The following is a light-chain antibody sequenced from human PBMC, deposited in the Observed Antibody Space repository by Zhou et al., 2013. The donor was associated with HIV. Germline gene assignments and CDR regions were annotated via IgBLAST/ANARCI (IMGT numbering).Light chain of an antibody. CDR1: QSVSSS. J-gene: IGKJ2*01. V-gene: IGKV3-20*01. Sequence: EIVLTQSPATLSLSPGERATLSCRASQSVSSSLAWYQQKPGQTPSLLIYDASWRAPGVPDRFSGSGSGTDFTLSISKVEPGDFAVYYCHQYGNSPRTFGQGSKVEI. CDR2: DAS. CDR3: HQYGNSPRT.